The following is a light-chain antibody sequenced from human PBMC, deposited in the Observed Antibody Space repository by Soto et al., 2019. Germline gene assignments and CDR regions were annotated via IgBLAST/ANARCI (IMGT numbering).Light chain of an antibody. CDR3: QQYRDSRT. V-gene: IGKV3-20*01. CDR2: GAS. J-gene: IGKJ1*01. CDR1: QSVSNNY. Sequence: ETVLTQSPATLSLSPGERATLSCRASQSVSNNYLAWYQQKPGQAPRLLIYGASTRATGIPARFSGSGSGTEFTLTISRLGPEDSAGYYCQQYRDSRTFGQGTKVDIK.